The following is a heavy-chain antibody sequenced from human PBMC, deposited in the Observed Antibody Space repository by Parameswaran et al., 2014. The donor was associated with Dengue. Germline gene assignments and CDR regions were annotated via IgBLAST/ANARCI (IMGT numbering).Heavy chain of an antibody. CDR2: IIPIFGTA. V-gene: IGHV1-69*01. CDR3: ARRARGYLSSEDY. Sequence: WVRQAPGQGLEWMGGIIPIFGTANYAQKFQGRVTITADESTSTAYMELSSLRSEDTAVYYCARRARGYLSSEDYWGQGTLVTVSS. D-gene: IGHD3-10*01. J-gene: IGHJ4*02.